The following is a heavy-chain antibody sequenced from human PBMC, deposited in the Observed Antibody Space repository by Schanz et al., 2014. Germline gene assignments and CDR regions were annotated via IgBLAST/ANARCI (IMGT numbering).Heavy chain of an antibody. CDR1: GYMFDTYG. CDR3: ARAPTRMNMFRGVTYFFDY. J-gene: IGHJ4*02. D-gene: IGHD3-10*01. Sequence: QVRLVQSGAEAREPGASVKVSCKATGYMFDTYGFAWVRQAPGQGLVWIGWISTYNGHTRYGQKFQDRLSLTTDTDTATAYVELRSLRTDDTAVYYCARAPTRMNMFRGVTYFFDYWGQGTLVTVSS. V-gene: IGHV1-18*04. CDR2: ISTYNGHT.